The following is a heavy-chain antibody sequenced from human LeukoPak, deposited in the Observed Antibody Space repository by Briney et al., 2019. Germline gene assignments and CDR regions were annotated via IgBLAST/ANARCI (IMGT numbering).Heavy chain of an antibody. CDR2: IGAYNGNT. D-gene: IGHD2-2*01. CDR1: GYTFTSYG. Sequence: ASVKVSCKASGYTFTSYGISWVRQAPGQGLEWMGWIGAYNGNTNYAQKLQGRVTMTTDTSTSTAYMELRSLRSDDTAVYYCARVEPIVVVPAATMERLLNYWGQGTLVTVSS. V-gene: IGHV1-18*01. J-gene: IGHJ4*02. CDR3: ARVEPIVVVPAATMERLLNY.